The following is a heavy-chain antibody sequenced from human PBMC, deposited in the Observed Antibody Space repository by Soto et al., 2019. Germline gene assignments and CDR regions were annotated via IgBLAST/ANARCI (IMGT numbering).Heavy chain of an antibody. CDR2: GDPNNGNT. J-gene: IGHJ3*02. CDR1: GYSLTRYY. CDR3: ARYPYTSYCSDGSCSYDAFDI. V-gene: IGHV1-8*01. Sequence: ASVKGSSQASGYSLTRYYVKWGPQATGQGVEWVGWGDPNNGNTAFAEKFQGRVTMTRDTPISTAYMELSGLTSEDTAVYYCARYPYTSYCSDGSCSYDAFDIWGQGTVVTVSS. D-gene: IGHD2-15*01.